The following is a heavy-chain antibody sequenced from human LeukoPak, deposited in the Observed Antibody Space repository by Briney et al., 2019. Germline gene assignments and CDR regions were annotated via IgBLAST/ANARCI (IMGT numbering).Heavy chain of an antibody. D-gene: IGHD4-17*01. V-gene: IGHV1-69*01. J-gene: IGHJ4*02. CDR2: IIPIFGTA. Sequence: SVTVSCEASGGTFSSYAISWVRQAPGQGLEWMGGIIPIFGTANYAQKFQGRVTITADESTSTAYMELSSLRSEDTAVYYCARGTTVTPYYFDYWGQGTLVTVSS. CDR1: GGTFSSYA. CDR3: ARGTTVTPYYFDY.